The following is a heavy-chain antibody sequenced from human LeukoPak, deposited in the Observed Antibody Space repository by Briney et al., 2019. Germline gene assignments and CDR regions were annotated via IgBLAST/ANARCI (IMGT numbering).Heavy chain of an antibody. Sequence: GGSLRLSCAASGFTFSSYAVHWVRQAPGKGLEWVAVISYDGSNKYYADSVKGRFTISRDNSKNTLYLQMNSLRAEDTAVYYCARDQETYYDFWSGYYSQDYWGQGTLVTVSS. CDR2: ISYDGSNK. CDR1: GFTFSSYA. V-gene: IGHV3-30*04. CDR3: ARDQETYYDFWSGYYSQDY. D-gene: IGHD3-3*01. J-gene: IGHJ4*02.